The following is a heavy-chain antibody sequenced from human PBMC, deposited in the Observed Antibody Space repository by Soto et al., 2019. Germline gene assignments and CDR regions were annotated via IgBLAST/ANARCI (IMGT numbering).Heavy chain of an antibody. Sequence: GGSLRLSCAASGFTFSSYAMSWVRQAPGKGLEWVSAISGSGGSTYYADSVKGRFTISRDNSKNTLYLQMNSLRAEDTAVYYCAKGTYYDILTGQNYWGQGTLVTVSS. J-gene: IGHJ4*02. CDR3: AKGTYYDILTGQNY. CDR1: GFTFSSYA. V-gene: IGHV3-23*01. CDR2: ISGSGGST. D-gene: IGHD3-9*01.